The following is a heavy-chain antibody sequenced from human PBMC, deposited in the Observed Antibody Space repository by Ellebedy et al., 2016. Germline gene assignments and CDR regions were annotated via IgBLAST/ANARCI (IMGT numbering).Heavy chain of an antibody. J-gene: IGHJ4*02. V-gene: IGHV3-7*01. D-gene: IGHD6-13*01. Sequence: GGSLRLSXAASGFTFSTYSMNWVRQAPGKGLEWVANIKQDGSEKYYVDSVKGRFTISRDNAKISLYLQMSSLRAEDTAVYYCARDPSPYSSSWYIRWGQGTLVTVSS. CDR3: ARDPSPYSSSWYIR. CDR2: IKQDGSEK. CDR1: GFTFSTYS.